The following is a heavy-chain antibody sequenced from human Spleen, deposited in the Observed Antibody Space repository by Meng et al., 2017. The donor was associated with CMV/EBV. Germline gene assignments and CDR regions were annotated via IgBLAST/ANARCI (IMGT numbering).Heavy chain of an antibody. CDR2: IYPGDSDT. J-gene: IGHJ4*02. Sequence: SGYSFTSYWIGWVRQMPGKGLEWMGIIYPGDSDTRYSPSFQGQVTISADKSISTAYLQWSSLKASDTAMYYCVRPRGFSAYDFPDSWGQGTLVTVSS. CDR1: GYSFTSYW. D-gene: IGHD5-12*01. V-gene: IGHV5-51*01. CDR3: VRPRGFSAYDFPDS.